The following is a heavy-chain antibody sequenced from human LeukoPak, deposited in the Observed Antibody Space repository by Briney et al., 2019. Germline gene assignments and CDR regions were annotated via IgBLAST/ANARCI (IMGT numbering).Heavy chain of an antibody. CDR3: AKVSAVGTTTGYFDY. Sequence: PGGSLRLSCAASGFTSNNYAMSWVRQAPGKGLEWVSGVSGSGSGTYYADPVKGRFTISRDNSKNTLFLQMSSLRAEDTAVYYCAKVSAVGTTTGYFDYWGQGTLVTVSS. D-gene: IGHD1-26*01. CDR1: GFTSNNYA. J-gene: IGHJ4*02. V-gene: IGHV3-23*01. CDR2: VSGSGSGT.